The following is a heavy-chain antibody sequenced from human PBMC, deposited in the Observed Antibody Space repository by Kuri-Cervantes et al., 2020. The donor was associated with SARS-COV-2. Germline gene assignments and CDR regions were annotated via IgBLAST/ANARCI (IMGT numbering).Heavy chain of an antibody. CDR3: ARVNQSNNGWYLDY. Sequence: SETLSLTCGVYGESFSNNYYWNWIRQPPGKGLECIGEISHTGNTDYNPSLESRVTISIEIFKNQFSLNLNSVTAADTAVYYCARVNQSNNGWYLDYWGQGTPVTVSS. CDR2: ISHTGNT. CDR1: GESFSNNYY. V-gene: IGHV4-34*01. J-gene: IGHJ4*02. D-gene: IGHD6-19*01.